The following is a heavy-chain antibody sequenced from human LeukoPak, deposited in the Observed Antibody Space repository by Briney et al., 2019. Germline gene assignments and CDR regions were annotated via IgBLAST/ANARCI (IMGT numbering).Heavy chain of an antibody. J-gene: IGHJ4*02. Sequence: SVKVSCKASGGTFGSYAISWVRQAPGQGLEWMGGIIPIFGTANYAQKFQGRVTITADESTSTAYMELSSLRSEDTAVYYCARSGMGVTYYYDSSGYQLDYWGQGTLVTVSS. D-gene: IGHD3-22*01. CDR2: IIPIFGTA. CDR1: GGTFGSYA. CDR3: ARSGMGVTYYYDSSGYQLDY. V-gene: IGHV1-69*13.